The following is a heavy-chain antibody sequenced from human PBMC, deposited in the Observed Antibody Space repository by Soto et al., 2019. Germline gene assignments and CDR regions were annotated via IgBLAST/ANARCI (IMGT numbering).Heavy chain of an antibody. Sequence: QVQLVESGGGVVQPGRSLRLSCAASGFTFSSYGMHWVRQAPGKGLEWVAIISYDGSNTYYADSVKGRFTISRDNSKNTLYQQMTSLRAEDTSVYYCAKEGGLSGSYYISSSYYFAYWGQGTLVTVSS. CDR2: ISYDGSNT. J-gene: IGHJ4*02. D-gene: IGHD1-26*01. CDR1: GFTFSSYG. CDR3: AKEGGLSGSYYISSSYYFAY. V-gene: IGHV3-30*18.